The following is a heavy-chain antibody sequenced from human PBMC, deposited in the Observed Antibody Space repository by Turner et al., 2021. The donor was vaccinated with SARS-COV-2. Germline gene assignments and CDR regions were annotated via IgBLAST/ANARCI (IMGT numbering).Heavy chain of an antibody. CDR3: ARDLVDTVATMFGQLNYYGMDV. V-gene: IGHV1-2*02. Sequence: QVQLVKSGAEVKKTGASVKVSCKASGYTFNGYYMHWVRQAPGQGREWMVCINPNSVVTIYAQKLQVMVTMTRYTSISTADMELSRLRSADTAVYYWARDLVDTVATMFGQLNYYGMDVWGQGTTFTVSS. CDR1: GYTFNGYY. J-gene: IGHJ6*02. CDR2: INPNSVVT. D-gene: IGHD5-12*01.